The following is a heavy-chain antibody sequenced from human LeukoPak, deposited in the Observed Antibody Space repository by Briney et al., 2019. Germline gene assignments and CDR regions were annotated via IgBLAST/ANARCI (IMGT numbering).Heavy chain of an antibody. D-gene: IGHD2-2*01. Sequence: ASVKVSCKASGYSFTAYYMHLVRQASGQGLEWMGWINPNSGDTNYAQNFQDRVTMTWDTSVSTAYMELSSLTSDDTAVYYCASKGAGYCRSTNCQGAFDIWGQGSMVTVSS. V-gene: IGHV1-2*02. CDR3: ASKGAGYCRSTNCQGAFDI. CDR2: INPNSGDT. J-gene: IGHJ3*02. CDR1: GYSFTAYY.